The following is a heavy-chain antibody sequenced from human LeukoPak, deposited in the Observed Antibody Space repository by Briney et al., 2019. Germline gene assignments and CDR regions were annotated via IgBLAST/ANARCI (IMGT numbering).Heavy chain of an antibody. V-gene: IGHV4-59*01. J-gene: IGHJ4*02. CDR2: IYYSGST. D-gene: IGHD6-19*01. CDR3: AKGGIAMADYYFDY. Sequence: SETLSLTCTVSGGSISSYYWSWIRQPPGKGLEWIGYIYYSGSTNYNPSLKSRVTISVDTSKNQFSLKLSSVTAADTSVYYCAKGGIAMADYYFDYWGQETLVTVSS. CDR1: GGSISSYY.